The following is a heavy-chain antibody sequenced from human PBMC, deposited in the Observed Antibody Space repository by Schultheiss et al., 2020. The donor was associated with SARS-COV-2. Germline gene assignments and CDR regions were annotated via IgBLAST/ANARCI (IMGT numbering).Heavy chain of an antibody. J-gene: IGHJ5*02. D-gene: IGHD1-26*01. CDR1: GFTFSSYG. CDR3: AKELHTGSYLAHRFDP. CDR2: ISYDGSNT. V-gene: IGHV3-30*18. Sequence: GESLKISCAASGFTFSSYGMHWVRQAPGKGLEWVAVISYDGSNTYYADSVKGRFTISRDNSKKTLFLQMDSLRAEDTAIYFCAKELHTGSYLAHRFDPWGQGTLVTVSS.